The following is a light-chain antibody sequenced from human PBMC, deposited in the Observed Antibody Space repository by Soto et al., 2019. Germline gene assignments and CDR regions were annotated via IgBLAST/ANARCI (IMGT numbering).Light chain of an antibody. CDR2: DAS. V-gene: IGKV1-5*01. CDR1: QSISSW. Sequence: DIQMTQSPSALSASVGDRATITCRASQSISSWLAWYQQKPGKAPTLLIYDASTLQSGVPSRYSGSGSGTEFTLTISNLQPDDFATYYCQQYESYSPWTFGQGTKVDIK. CDR3: QQYESYSPWT. J-gene: IGKJ1*01.